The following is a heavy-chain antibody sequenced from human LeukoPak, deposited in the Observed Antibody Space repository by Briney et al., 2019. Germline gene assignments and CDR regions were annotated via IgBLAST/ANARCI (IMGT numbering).Heavy chain of an antibody. V-gene: IGHV1-8*01. Sequence: VASVKVSCKASGYTFTNYNIDWVRQATGQGLEWMGWMNPNSGNTGYAQKFQGRVTMARNTSISTAYMELSSLRSEDTAVYYCALYSGSYSLSGAFDFWGQGTMVTASS. CDR2: MNPNSGNT. D-gene: IGHD1-26*01. J-gene: IGHJ3*01. CDR3: ALYSGSYSLSGAFDF. CDR1: GYTFTNYN.